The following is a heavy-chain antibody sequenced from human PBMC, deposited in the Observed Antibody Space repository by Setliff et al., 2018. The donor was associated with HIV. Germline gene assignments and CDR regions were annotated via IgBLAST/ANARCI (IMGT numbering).Heavy chain of an antibody. CDR3: GRVVDTSGGYWGSFYRYMDV. CDR2: ISDTGDDT. Sequence: LRLSCAASGFTFSSYAMNWVRQAPGLGLEWVSSISDTGDDTYSSNSVKGRFTISRDNTKNSLYLQMDSLRAEDTAVYYCGRVVDTSGGYWGSFYRYMDVWGKGTTVTVSS. D-gene: IGHD3-10*01. V-gene: IGHV3-21*04. J-gene: IGHJ6*03. CDR1: GFTFSSYA.